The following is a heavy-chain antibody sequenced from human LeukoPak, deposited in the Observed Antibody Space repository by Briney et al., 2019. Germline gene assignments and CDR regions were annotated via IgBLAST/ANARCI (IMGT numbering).Heavy chain of an antibody. CDR2: INHSGST. J-gene: IGHJ6*02. CDR1: GGSFSGYY. V-gene: IGHV4-34*01. CDR3: ARGHFWSGYYYYYYGMDV. D-gene: IGHD3-3*02. Sequence: PSETLSLTCAVYGGSFSGYYWSWIRQPPGKGLEGIGEINHSGSTNYNPSLKSRVTISVDTSKNQFSLKLSSVTAADTAVYYCARGHFWSGYYYYYYGMDVWGQGTTVTVSS.